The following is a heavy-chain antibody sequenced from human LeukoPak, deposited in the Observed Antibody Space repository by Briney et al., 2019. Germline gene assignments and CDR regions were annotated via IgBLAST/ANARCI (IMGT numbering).Heavy chain of an antibody. CDR3: TRGRYYFDY. D-gene: IGHD1-14*01. V-gene: IGHV3-74*01. Sequence: GGSLRLSCAASGFTFSDYGMHWVRQAPGKGLVWVSRINADGSSTNYADSVKGRFTISRDNAKNTLYLQMNSLRAEDTAVYYCTRGRYYFDYWGQGTLVTVSS. CDR1: GFTFSDYG. J-gene: IGHJ4*02. CDR2: INADGSST.